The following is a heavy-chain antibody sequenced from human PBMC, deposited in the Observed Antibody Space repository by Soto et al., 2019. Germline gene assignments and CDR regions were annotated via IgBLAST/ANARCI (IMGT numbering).Heavy chain of an antibody. Sequence: SVKVSCKASGGTFGSYAISWVRQAPGQGLEWMGGIIPIFGTANYAQKFQGRVTITADESTSTAYMELSSLRSEDTAVYYCARVGGSYYRLRPDEYYFDYWGQGTLGTVSS. CDR1: GGTFGSYA. CDR3: ARVGGSYYRLRPDEYYFDY. V-gene: IGHV1-69*13. J-gene: IGHJ4*02. D-gene: IGHD1-26*01. CDR2: IIPIFGTA.